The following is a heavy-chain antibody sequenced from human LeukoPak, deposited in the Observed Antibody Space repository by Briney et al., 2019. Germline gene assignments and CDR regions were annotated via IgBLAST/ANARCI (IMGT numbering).Heavy chain of an antibody. J-gene: IGHJ4*02. V-gene: IGHV4-59*01. CDR1: GGSMSSYY. D-gene: IGHD3-10*01. Sequence: SETLSLTCPVYGGSMSSYYWSWIRQPPGKGLEWIGYIYYSGSNNYNPSLKSRVTISVDTSKNQFSLKLSSVTAADTAVYYCARDPGLLWFGELLPSNFDYWGQGTLVTVSS. CDR3: ARDPGLLWFGELLPSNFDY. CDR2: IYYSGSN.